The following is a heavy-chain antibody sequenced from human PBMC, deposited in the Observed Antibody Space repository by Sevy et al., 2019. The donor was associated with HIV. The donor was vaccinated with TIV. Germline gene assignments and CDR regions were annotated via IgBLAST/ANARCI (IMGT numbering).Heavy chain of an antibody. V-gene: IGHV3-15*01. D-gene: IGHD1-26*01. J-gene: IGHJ4*02. CDR2: IKSKTDGGTA. CDR1: GFTFSDAW. Sequence: GGSLRLSCAASGFTFSDAWMSWVRQAPGKGLEWVGRIKSKTDGGTADYAAPVKGRFIISRDDSKNTLYLQTNSLKTEDTAAYYCNSISGSSETGYYFDYWGQGTLVTVSS. CDR3: NSISGSSETGYYFDY.